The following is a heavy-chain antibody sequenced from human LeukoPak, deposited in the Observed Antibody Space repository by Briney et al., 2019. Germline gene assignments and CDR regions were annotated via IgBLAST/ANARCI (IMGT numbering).Heavy chain of an antibody. CDR1: GFTFSSYS. CDR3: ARVLRYSSSWHQADY. Sequence: PGGSLRLSCAASGFTFSSYSMNWVRQAPGKGLEWVSYISSSSSIYYADSVKGRFTISRDNAKNSLYLQMSSLRAEDTAIYYCARVLRYSSSWHQADYWGQGSLVTVSS. J-gene: IGHJ4*02. D-gene: IGHD6-13*01. CDR2: ISSSSSI. V-gene: IGHV3-48*04.